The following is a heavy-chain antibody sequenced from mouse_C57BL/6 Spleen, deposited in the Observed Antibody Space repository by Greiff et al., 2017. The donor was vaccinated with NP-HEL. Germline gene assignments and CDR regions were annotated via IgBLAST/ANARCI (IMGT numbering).Heavy chain of an antibody. V-gene: IGHV5-16*01. Sequence: EVMLVESEGGLVQPGSSMKLSCTASGFTFSDYYMAWVRQVPEKGLEWVANINYDGSSTYYLDSLKSRFIISRDNAKNILYLQMSSLKSEDTATYYCAREGDYGSSYEGYFDYWGQGTTLTVSS. CDR3: AREGDYGSSYEGYFDY. CDR1: GFTFSDYY. CDR2: INYDGSST. D-gene: IGHD1-1*01. J-gene: IGHJ2*01.